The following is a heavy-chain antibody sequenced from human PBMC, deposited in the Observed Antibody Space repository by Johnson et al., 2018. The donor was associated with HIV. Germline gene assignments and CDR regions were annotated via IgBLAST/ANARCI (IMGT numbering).Heavy chain of an antibody. D-gene: IGHD3-22*01. Sequence: DVQLVESGGGLVQPGGSLRLSCAASGFTVSSNYMSWVRQAPGKGLEWVSVIYSGGSTYYADSVKGRFTISRDNSKNTLYLQMNSLKTDDTAVYYCTTEFVRDSSGYSIWGQGTMVTVSS. J-gene: IGHJ3*02. CDR1: GFTVSSNY. CDR3: TTEFVRDSSGYSI. CDR2: IYSGGST. V-gene: IGHV3-66*01.